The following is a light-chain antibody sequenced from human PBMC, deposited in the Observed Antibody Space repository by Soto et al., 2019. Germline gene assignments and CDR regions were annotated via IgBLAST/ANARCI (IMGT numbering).Light chain of an antibody. CDR2: EAS. V-gene: IGKV3-15*01. CDR3: QHHNTWLWT. CDR1: QNVKTN. Sequence: EIVMTQSPATLSVSPGERATLSCRASQNVKTNLVWYQQNPGQAPRLLIYEASTRAAGIPGRFSGSGSGTEFTLTISSLQSEDFAVYYCQHHNTWLWTFGQGTKVEIK. J-gene: IGKJ1*01.